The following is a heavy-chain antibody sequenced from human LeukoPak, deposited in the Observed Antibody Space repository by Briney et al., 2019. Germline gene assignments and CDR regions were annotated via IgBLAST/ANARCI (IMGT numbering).Heavy chain of an antibody. CDR3: ARDGWELPFDY. CDR1: GYTFTSYD. V-gene: IGHV1-8*01. J-gene: IGHJ4*02. Sequence: ASVKVSCKASGYTFTSYDINWVRQATGQGLEWMGWMNPNSGNTGYAQKLQGRVTMTTDTSTSTAYMELRSLRSDDTAVYYCARDGWELPFDYWGQGTLVTVSS. D-gene: IGHD1-26*01. CDR2: MNPNSGNT.